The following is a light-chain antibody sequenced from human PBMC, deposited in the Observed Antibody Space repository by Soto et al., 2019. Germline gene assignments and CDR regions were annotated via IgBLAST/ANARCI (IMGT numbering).Light chain of an antibody. CDR1: QTISSW. CDR2: KAS. J-gene: IGKJ1*01. CDR3: QHYNSYSEA. Sequence: DIQMTHSPSTLSGSVGDRVTITCRASQTISSWLAWYQQKPGKAPKLLIYKASTLKSGVPSRFSGSGSGKEFTLTISSLQPDDFPTHYCQHYNSYSEASGQGIKVEIX. V-gene: IGKV1-5*03.